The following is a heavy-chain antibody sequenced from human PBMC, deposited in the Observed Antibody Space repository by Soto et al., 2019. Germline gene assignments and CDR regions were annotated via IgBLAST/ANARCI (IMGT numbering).Heavy chain of an antibody. CDR1: GGSISSYY. V-gene: IGHV4-59*08. CDR2: IYYSGST. J-gene: IGHJ6*03. CDR3: ARQDIVVVPAALDYYYYYMDV. D-gene: IGHD2-2*01. Sequence: SETLSLTCTVSGGSISSYYWSWIRQPPGKGLEWIGYIYYSGSTNYNPSLKSRVTISVDTSKNQFSLKLSSVTAADTAVYYCARQDIVVVPAALDYYYYYMDVWGKGTTVTVSS.